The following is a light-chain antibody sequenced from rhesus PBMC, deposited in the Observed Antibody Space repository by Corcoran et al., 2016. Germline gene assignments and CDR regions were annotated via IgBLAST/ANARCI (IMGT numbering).Light chain of an antibody. CDR1: QNIYSN. V-gene: IGKV1S12*01. CDR3: KHYYGNLTLT. J-gene: IGKJ4*01. Sequence: DIQMTQSPSALSASVGDRVTISCRASQNIYSNLAWYQQKPGKAPKHLVYAASSLPTGFPCRFSGSGTGTDFTLTISNLQPEDSATYYCKHYYGNLTLTFGGGTKVKIE. CDR2: AAS.